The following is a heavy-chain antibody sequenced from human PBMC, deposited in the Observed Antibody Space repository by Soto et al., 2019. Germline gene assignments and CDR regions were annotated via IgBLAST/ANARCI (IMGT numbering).Heavy chain of an antibody. D-gene: IGHD6-13*01. Sequence: GESLKISCKGSGFIFTNYWISWGLQMPGKGLEWMGNIDPVDSYANYSPSFQGHVTFSVDTSISTAYLQWSSLKASDTAMYFCARIESIARNWFDPWGQGTLVTVSS. CDR2: IDPVDSYA. V-gene: IGHV5-10-1*01. CDR3: ARIESIARNWFDP. CDR1: GFIFTNYW. J-gene: IGHJ5*02.